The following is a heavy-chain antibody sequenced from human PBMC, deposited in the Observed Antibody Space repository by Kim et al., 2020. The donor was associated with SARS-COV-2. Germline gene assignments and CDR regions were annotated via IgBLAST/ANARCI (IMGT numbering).Heavy chain of an antibody. Sequence: ASVKVSCKASGYTFTSYDINWVRQATGQGLEWMGWMNPNSGNTGYAQKFQGRVTMTRNTSISTAYMELSSLRSEDTAVYYCARGCSSTSCYGPHLDYYYGMDVWGQGTTVTVSS. V-gene: IGHV1-8*02. D-gene: IGHD2-2*01. CDR1: GYTFTSYD. CDR2: MNPNSGNT. J-gene: IGHJ6*02. CDR3: ARGCSSTSCYGPHLDYYYGMDV.